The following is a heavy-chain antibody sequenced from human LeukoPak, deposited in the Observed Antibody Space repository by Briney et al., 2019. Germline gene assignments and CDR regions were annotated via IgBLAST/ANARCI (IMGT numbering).Heavy chain of an antibody. CDR1: GYTFTGYY. CDR2: INPNSGGT. V-gene: IGHV1-2*02. J-gene: IGHJ3*02. D-gene: IGHD5-18*01. CDR3: ARGLDTAMAPGAFDI. Sequence: GASVKVSCKASGYTFTGYYMHWVRQAPGQGLEWMGWINPNSGGTNYAQKFQGGVTMTRDTSISTAYMELSRLRSDDTAVYYCARGLDTAMAPGAFDIWGQGTMVTVSS.